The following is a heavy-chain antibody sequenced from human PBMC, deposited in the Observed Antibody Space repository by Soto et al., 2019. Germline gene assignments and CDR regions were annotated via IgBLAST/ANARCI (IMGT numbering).Heavy chain of an antibody. Sequence: PSETLSLTCAVYGGSVNGYYWNWIRQPPGKGLEWIGEINHTGGTHYHPSLKSRVTMSVETSKNQFSLRLSSVTAADTALYYCAREPYCGCDCYYNWFDPWGQGTLVTVSS. D-gene: IGHD2-21*02. CDR2: INHTGGT. V-gene: IGHV4-34*01. CDR1: GGSVNGYY. J-gene: IGHJ5*02. CDR3: AREPYCGCDCYYNWFDP.